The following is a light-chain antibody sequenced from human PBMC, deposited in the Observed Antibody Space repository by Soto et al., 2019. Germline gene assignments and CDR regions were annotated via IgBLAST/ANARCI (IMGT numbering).Light chain of an antibody. Sequence: DIQMTQSPSSLSASVGDRVTLTCRASQGISNYLAWYQQKPGKVPKLLIYAASTLQSGVPSRFSGSGSGTDFTLTISSLQPEDVATYYCQKYNGAPLTFGGGTKVEIK. CDR3: QKYNGAPLT. V-gene: IGKV1-27*01. CDR1: QGISNY. CDR2: AAS. J-gene: IGKJ4*01.